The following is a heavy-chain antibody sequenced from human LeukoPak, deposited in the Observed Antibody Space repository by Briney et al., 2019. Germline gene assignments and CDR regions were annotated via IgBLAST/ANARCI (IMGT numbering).Heavy chain of an antibody. CDR2: IIPIFGTA. D-gene: IGHD2-15*01. Sequence: ASVKVSCKASGGTFSSYAISWVRQAPGQGLEWMGGIIPIFGTANYAQKFQGRVTITADESTGTAYMELGSLRSEDTAVYYCASGGGVVVVAATENNWFDPWGQGTLVTVSS. CDR3: ASGGGVVVVAATENNWFDP. CDR1: GGTFSSYA. V-gene: IGHV1-69*13. J-gene: IGHJ5*02.